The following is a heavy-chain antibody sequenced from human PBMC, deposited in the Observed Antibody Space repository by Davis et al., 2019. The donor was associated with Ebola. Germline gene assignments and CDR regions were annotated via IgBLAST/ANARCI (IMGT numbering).Heavy chain of an antibody. CDR1: GGSISSGGYS. Sequence: MPSETLSLTCAVSGGSISSGGYSWSWIRQPPGKGLEWIGYIYHSGSTNYNPSLKSRVTISVDTSKNQFSLKLSSVTAADTAVYYCARGPRSYYGSGSLGYWGQGTLVTVSS. CDR2: IYHSGST. D-gene: IGHD3-10*01. J-gene: IGHJ4*02. V-gene: IGHV4-30-2*01. CDR3: ARGPRSYYGSGSLGY.